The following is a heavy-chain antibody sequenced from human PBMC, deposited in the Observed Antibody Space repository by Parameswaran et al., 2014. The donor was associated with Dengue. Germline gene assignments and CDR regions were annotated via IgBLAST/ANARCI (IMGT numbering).Heavy chain of an antibody. CDR1: GFTFSHYN. V-gene: IGHV3-21*01. J-gene: IGHJ4*02. D-gene: IGHD4-23*01. CDR2: ISGSDNYI. Sequence: GRSLKISCAASGFTFSHYNMNWVRQAPGKGLEWVSSISGSDNYIYYADSVKGRFTISRDNPKNSLYLQMNSLRAEDTAVYYCATSGLGYGGNSDFDSWGQGTLVTVSS. CDR3: ATSGLGYGGNSDFDS.